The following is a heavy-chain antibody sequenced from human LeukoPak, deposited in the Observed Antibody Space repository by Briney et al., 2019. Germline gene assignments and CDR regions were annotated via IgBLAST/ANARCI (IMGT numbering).Heavy chain of an antibody. CDR2: ISSDGGST. J-gene: IGHJ3*02. CDR3: VKGPGGSGSYVGI. D-gene: IGHD3-10*01. V-gene: IGHV3-64D*06. CDR1: GFTFSSNA. Sequence: PGGSLRLSRSASGFTFSSNAMDCVRPAPGKGLEYVSAISSDGGSTYYADSVKGRFTISRDNSKNTLYLQMSSLRAEDTAVYYCVKGPGGSGSYVGIWGQGTMVTVSS.